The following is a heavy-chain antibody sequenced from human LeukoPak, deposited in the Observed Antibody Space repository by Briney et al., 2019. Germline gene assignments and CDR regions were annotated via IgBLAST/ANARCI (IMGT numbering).Heavy chain of an antibody. D-gene: IGHD3-22*01. CDR3: ARRVAGSGYRDC. CDR2: TYYRSKYYY. Sequence: SQTLSLTCAISGDSVSSNSGAWNWIRQSPSRGLEWLGRTYYRSKYYYYYAISMKSRITTSPDTSKNQFSLQLNSVTPEDTAVYYCARRVAGSGYRDCWGQGTLVTVSS. V-gene: IGHV6-1*01. J-gene: IGHJ4*02. CDR1: GDSVSSNSGA.